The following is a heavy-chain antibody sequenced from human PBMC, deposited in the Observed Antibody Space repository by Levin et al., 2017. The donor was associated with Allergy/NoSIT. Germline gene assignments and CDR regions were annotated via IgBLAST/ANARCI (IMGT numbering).Heavy chain of an antibody. CDR3: AIAISSSLRY. Sequence: LSLTCAASGFPFSSYWMSWVRQAPGKGLEWVANIKQDGSEKYYVDSVKGRFTISRDNAKNSLYLQMNSLRAEDTAVYYCAIAISSSLRYWGQGTLVTVSS. CDR2: IKQDGSEK. V-gene: IGHV3-7*01. CDR1: GFPFSSYW. J-gene: IGHJ4*02. D-gene: IGHD6-6*01.